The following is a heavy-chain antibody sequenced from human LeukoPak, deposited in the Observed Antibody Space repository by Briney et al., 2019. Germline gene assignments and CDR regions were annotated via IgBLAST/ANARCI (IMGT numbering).Heavy chain of an antibody. CDR2: INWNGGST. Sequence: RPGGSLRLSCAASGFTFDDYGMSWVRQAPGKGLEWVSGINWNGGSTGYADSVKGRFTISRDNAKNSLYLQMNSLKAEDTAVYYCTRTSYSNSWFFYWGQGSLVTVFS. CDR3: TRTSYSNSWFFY. D-gene: IGHD6-13*01. CDR1: GFTFDDYG. V-gene: IGHV3-20*04. J-gene: IGHJ4*02.